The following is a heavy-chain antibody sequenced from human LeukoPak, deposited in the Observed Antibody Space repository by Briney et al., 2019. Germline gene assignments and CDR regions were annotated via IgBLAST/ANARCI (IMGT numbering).Heavy chain of an antibody. J-gene: IGHJ4*02. CDR3: ARASYSYDISGWVPFDY. D-gene: IGHD3-22*01. Sequence: SETLSLTCTVSTGSISSYYWSWIRQPAGKGLEWIGRIYTSGSTTYNPSLKSRVTISGDTPENQFSLRLSSVTAADTAVYYCARASYSYDISGWVPFDYWGQGTLVTVSS. V-gene: IGHV4-4*07. CDR1: TGSISSYY. CDR2: IYTSGST.